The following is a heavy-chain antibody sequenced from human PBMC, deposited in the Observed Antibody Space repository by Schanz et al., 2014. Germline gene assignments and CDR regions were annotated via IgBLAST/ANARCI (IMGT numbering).Heavy chain of an antibody. CDR1: GGSINSAGHY. CDR2: IYTSGST. V-gene: IGHV4-61*02. CDR3: ARDVGGCSSSTSCYAFEI. J-gene: IGHJ3*02. Sequence: QLQLQESGPGLVKPSQTLSLTCTVSGGSINSAGHYWSWIRQPPGKGLEWIGRIYTSGSTNYNPPTKGQVTKPRAPPKTQFSLRLDSMAAADTAVYYCARDVGGCSSSTSCYAFEIWGQGTMVTVSS. D-gene: IGHD2-2*01.